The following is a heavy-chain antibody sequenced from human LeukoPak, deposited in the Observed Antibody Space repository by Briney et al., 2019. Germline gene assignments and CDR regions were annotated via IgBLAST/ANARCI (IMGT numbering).Heavy chain of an antibody. J-gene: IGHJ6*02. CDR3: AKGWSDVDV. CDR1: GFTFSSYA. CDR2: ISGSDAYT. D-gene: IGHD6-13*01. V-gene: IGHV3-23*01. Sequence: GGSLRLSCAASGFTFSSYAMTWVRQAPGKGLEWVSAISGSDAYTYYADSVKGRFTISRDNSKNTLYLQMNSLRAEDTAVYYCAKGWSDVDVWGLGTTVTVSS.